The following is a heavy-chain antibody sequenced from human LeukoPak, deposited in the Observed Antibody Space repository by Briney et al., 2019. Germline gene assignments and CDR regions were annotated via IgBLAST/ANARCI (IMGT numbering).Heavy chain of an antibody. CDR3: AKAVSFWSGSTFFDY. Sequence: GGSLRLSCAASGFTFSSYRMNWVRQAPGKGLEWVSYISSSSSTIYYADSVKGRFTISRDNAKNSLYLQMNSLRAEDTAVYYCAKAVSFWSGSTFFDYWGQGTLVTVSS. CDR2: ISSSSSTI. J-gene: IGHJ4*02. CDR1: GFTFSSYR. D-gene: IGHD3-3*01. V-gene: IGHV3-48*04.